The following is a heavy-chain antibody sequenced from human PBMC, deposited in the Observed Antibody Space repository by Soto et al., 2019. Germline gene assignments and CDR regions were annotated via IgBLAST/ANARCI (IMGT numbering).Heavy chain of an antibody. CDR1: GYSISSGSY. CDR3: ARVHVMVVAGSTFDY. CDR2: IYHGGTT. J-gene: IGHJ4*01. V-gene: IGHV4-38-2*02. D-gene: IGHD6-19*01. Sequence: SETLSLTSTVSGYSISSGSYLAWVRQPPGTGPEWIASIYHGGTTFYNPSLKSRITISVDTSNNQFSLKLTSVTAADTAVYYCARVHVMVVAGSTFDYWGHGTLVTVSS.